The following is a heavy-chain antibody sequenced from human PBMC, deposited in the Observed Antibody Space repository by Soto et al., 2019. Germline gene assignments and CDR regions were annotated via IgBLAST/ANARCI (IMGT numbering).Heavy chain of an antibody. CDR1: GGTFSSYA. V-gene: IGHV1-69*13. J-gene: IGHJ6*02. Sequence: SVKVSCKASGGTFSSYAISWVRQAPGQGLEWMGGIIPIFGTANYAQKFQGRVTITADESTSTAYMELSSLRSEDTAVYYCARRALVVVTARVYYYYGMDVWGQGTTVTV. D-gene: IGHD2-21*02. CDR2: IIPIFGTA. CDR3: ARRALVVVTARVYYYYGMDV.